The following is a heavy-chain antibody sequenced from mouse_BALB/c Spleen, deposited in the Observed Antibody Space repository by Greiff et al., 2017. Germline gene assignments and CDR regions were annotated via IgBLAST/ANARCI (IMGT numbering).Heavy chain of an antibody. J-gene: IGHJ2*01. CDR1: GYTFTSYR. CDR2: IAPGSGST. Sequence: LVKPGASVKLSCKASGYTFTSYRINWLKQRPGQGLEWIGRIAPGSGSTYYNEMFKGKATLTVDTSSSTAYIQLSSLSSEDSAVYFCARDYYFDYWGQGTTLTVSS. CDR3: ARDYYFDY. V-gene: IGHV1S41*01.